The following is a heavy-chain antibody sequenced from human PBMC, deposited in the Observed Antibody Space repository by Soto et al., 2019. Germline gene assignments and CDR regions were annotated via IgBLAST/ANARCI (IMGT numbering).Heavy chain of an antibody. Sequence: SVKVSCKASGGTFSSYAISWVRQAPGQGLEWMGGIIPIFGTANYAQKFQGRVTITADESTSTAYMELSSLRSEDTAVYYCGKYSSGWYYYYGMDVWGQGPTVPASS. J-gene: IGHJ6*02. CDR2: IIPIFGTA. D-gene: IGHD6-19*01. V-gene: IGHV1-69*13. CDR1: GGTFSSYA. CDR3: GKYSSGWYYYYGMDV.